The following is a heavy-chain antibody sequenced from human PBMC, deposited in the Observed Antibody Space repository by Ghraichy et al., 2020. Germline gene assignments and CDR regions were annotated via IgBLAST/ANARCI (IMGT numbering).Heavy chain of an antibody. J-gene: IGHJ2*01. CDR2: IYYSGST. V-gene: IGHV4-39*07. CDR3: ASLTPYTVTTPRGLGYFDL. D-gene: IGHD4-17*01. Sequence: SETLSLTCTVSGGSISSSSYYWGWIRQPPGKGLEWIGSIYYSGSTYYNPSLKSRVTISVDTSKNQFSLKLSSVTAADTAVYYCASLTPYTVTTPRGLGYFDLWGRGTLVTVSS. CDR1: GGSISSSSYY.